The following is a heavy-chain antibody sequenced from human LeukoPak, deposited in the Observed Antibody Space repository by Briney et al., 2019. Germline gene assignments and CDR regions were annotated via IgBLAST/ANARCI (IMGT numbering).Heavy chain of an antibody. V-gene: IGHV3-30*18. CDR2: ISYDGSNK. CDR3: AKDHDDSSGYPPIDY. CDR1: GFTFSSYG. D-gene: IGHD3-22*01. J-gene: IGHJ4*02. Sequence: AGRSLRLSCAASGFTFSSYGMHWVRQAPGKGLEWVAVISYDGSNKYYADSVKGRFTISRDNSKNTLYLQMNSLRAEDTAVHYCAKDHDDSSGYPPIDYWGQGTLVTVSS.